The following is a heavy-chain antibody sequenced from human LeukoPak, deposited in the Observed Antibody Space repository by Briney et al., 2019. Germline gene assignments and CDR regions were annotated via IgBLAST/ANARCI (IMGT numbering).Heavy chain of an antibody. J-gene: IGHJ4*02. CDR1: GFTFSTYA. V-gene: IGHV3-23*01. Sequence: TGGSLRLSCAAAGFTFSTYAMKWVRQAPGKGLEWVSAISGSGVATYYADSVKGRFTISRDNSKNTLYLQLNNLRAEDTAIYYCAKGRFAELALDYWGQGTLVTVSS. CDR2: ISGSGVAT. D-gene: IGHD3-10*01. CDR3: AKGRFAELALDY.